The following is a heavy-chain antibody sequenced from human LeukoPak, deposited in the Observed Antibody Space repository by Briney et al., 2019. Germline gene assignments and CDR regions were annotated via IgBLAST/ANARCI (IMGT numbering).Heavy chain of an antibody. CDR1: GYTFTSCD. D-gene: IGHD6-19*01. CDR2: MNSSSSNT. Sequence: GASLTVSCKASGYTFTSCDINWVRQATGQGLEWVGWMNSSSSNTLYGQSFQGRITMTRDISIGTAYLELSNMTSEDTAIYYCTRGSSGRRDNWGQGTLVTASP. CDR3: TRGSSGRRDN. J-gene: IGHJ4*02. V-gene: IGHV1-8*01.